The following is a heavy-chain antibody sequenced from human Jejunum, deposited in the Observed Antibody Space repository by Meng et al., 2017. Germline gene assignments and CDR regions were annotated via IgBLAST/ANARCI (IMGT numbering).Heavy chain of an antibody. CDR3: AREREGGWYFDL. D-gene: IGHD1-26*01. CDR1: ADYVSSSNAT. Sequence: QQPTQAPALLKTSPPSVPDSAMSADYVSSSNATWNLIQNSASRRVELLGRTYYRSKWYNDYAVSVKSRITINPDTSKNQFYLQLNSVTPEDTDVYYCAREREGGWYFDLWGRGTLVTVSS. CDR2: TYYRSKWYN. J-gene: IGHJ2*01. V-gene: IGHV6-1*02.